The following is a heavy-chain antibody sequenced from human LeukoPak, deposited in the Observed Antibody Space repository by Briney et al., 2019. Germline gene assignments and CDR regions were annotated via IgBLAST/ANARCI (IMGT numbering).Heavy chain of an antibody. D-gene: IGHD1-26*01. Sequence: ASVKVSCKTSGYTFNSYGISWVRQAPGQGLEWMGWISAYNGNTNYAQKLQGRVTITADKSTSTAYMELSSLRSEDTAVYYCARDIVGATRFVYWGQGTLVTVSS. CDR1: GYTFNSYG. V-gene: IGHV1-18*01. CDR3: ARDIVGATRFVY. J-gene: IGHJ4*02. CDR2: ISAYNGNT.